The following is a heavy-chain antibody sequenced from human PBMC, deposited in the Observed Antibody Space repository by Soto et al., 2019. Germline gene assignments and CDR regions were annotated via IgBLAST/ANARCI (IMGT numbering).Heavy chain of an antibody. V-gene: IGHV3-30*03. J-gene: IGHJ2*01. CDR3: ARAKAIYGSRYWYFGV. CDR1: GFTFNTYD. CDR2: ISSDSGDQ. D-gene: IGHD2-21*01. Sequence: PGGSLRLSCAASGFTFNTYDMHWVRQAPGKGLEWVAMISSDSGDQYYADSVKGRFTISRDNSENTVYLQMNSLRVDDTGVFFCARAKAIYGSRYWYFGVWGRGTLVTVSS.